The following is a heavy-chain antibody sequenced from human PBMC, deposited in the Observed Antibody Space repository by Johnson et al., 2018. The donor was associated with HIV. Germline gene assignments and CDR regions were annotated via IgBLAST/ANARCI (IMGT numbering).Heavy chain of an antibody. CDR2: IRYDGSNK. J-gene: IGHJ3*02. V-gene: IGHV3-30*02. CDR3: AKVYCGGDCSFGGAAFNI. D-gene: IGHD2-21*02. Sequence: QMQLVESGGGVVQPGGSLRLSCAASGFTFSSYGMHWVRQAPGKGLEWVAFIRYDGSNKYYADSVKGRFTISRDNSKNTLYLQMNSLRAEDTAVYYCAKVYCGGDCSFGGAAFNIWGQGTMVTVSS. CDR1: GFTFSSYG.